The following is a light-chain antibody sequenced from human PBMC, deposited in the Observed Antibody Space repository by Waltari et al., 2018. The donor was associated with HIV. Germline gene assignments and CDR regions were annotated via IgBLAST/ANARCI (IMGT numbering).Light chain of an antibody. J-gene: IGKJ2*01. V-gene: IGKV1-27*01. CDR1: QDISSS. CDR3: QKYDRAPYT. CDR2: GAS. Sequence: DIQVTQSPSSLSVSIGDRVTITCRATQDISSSLAWYQHKPGTPPKLLMYGASTLQSVVPSLFRGSGSGTDFTLTITSLQSEDIGIYYCQKYDRAPYTFGQGTRLEI.